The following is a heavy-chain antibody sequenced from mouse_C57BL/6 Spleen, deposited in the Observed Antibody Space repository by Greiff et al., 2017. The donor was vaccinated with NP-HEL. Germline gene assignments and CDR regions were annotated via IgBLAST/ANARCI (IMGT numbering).Heavy chain of an antibody. Sequence: VQLQESGAELVKPGASVKISCKASGYAFSSYWMNWVKQRPGKGLEWIGQIYPGDGDTNYNGKFKGKAIMTADKSSSTAYMKLSRLTSEHSAVYCFARSPFKNPSFAYRGQGALVTGSA. CDR1: GYAFSSYW. J-gene: IGHJ3*01. CDR2: IYPGDGDT. D-gene: IGHD6-1*01. CDR3: ARSPFKNPSFAY. V-gene: IGHV1-80*01.